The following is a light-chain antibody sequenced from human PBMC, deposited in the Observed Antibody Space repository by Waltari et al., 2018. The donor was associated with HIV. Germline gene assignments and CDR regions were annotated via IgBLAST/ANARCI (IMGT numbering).Light chain of an antibody. J-gene: IGKJ1*01. CDR1: QNVSGW. CDR3: QHYENFAWT. CDR2: RAS. Sequence: DIQLTQSPSTLSACVGDRVTISCRASQNVSGWVAWYQQKAGKVPKLLIYRASNLESGVPLRFSGSGSGTDFTLAINSLQPDDFATYFCQHYENFAWTFGQGTKV. V-gene: IGKV1-5*03.